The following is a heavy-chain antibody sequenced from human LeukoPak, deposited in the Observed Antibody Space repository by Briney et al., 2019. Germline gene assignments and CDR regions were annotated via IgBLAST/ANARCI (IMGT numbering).Heavy chain of an antibody. CDR2: IYYSGST. CDR1: GGSISCSSYY. V-gene: IGHV4-39*01. Sequence: PSETLSLTCTVSGGSISCSSYYWGWIRQPPGKGLEWIGSIYYSGSTYYNPSLKSRVTISVDTSKNQFSLKLSSVTAADTAVYYCARYGGAAYCGGDCYFVAFDIWGQGTMVTVSS. D-gene: IGHD2-21*02. CDR3: ARYGGAAYCGGDCYFVAFDI. J-gene: IGHJ3*02.